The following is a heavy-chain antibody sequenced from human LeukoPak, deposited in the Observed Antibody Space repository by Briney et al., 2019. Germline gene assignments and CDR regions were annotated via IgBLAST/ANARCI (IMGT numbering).Heavy chain of an antibody. J-gene: IGHJ4*02. Sequence: ASVKVSCKASGYTFSGYYMHWVRQAPGQGLEWMGWINPNSGGTYYAQKFQGRVTMARDTSISTAYMELSRLRSDDTAVFYCARVAHNYDLLTGYYPYLDYFDFWGQGTLVTVSS. CDR2: INPNSGGT. V-gene: IGHV1-2*02. CDR3: ARVAHNYDLLTGYYPYLDYFDF. D-gene: IGHD3-9*01. CDR1: GYTFSGYY.